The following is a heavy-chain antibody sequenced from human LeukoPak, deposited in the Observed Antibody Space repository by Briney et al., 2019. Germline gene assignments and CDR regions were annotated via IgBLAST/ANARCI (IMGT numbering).Heavy chain of an antibody. D-gene: IGHD2-2*01. Sequence: PSETLSLTCTVSGGSMNNYYWSWIRQSPGKGLEWIGYIYHTGSATYKPSLKSRVTLSLDTSKNQFSLKLSSVTAADTAVYYCARGRGGSKGTSFDFWGQGTLVTVSS. CDR2: IYHTGSA. CDR3: ARGRGGSKGTSFDF. CDR1: GGSMNNYY. V-gene: IGHV4-59*01. J-gene: IGHJ4*02.